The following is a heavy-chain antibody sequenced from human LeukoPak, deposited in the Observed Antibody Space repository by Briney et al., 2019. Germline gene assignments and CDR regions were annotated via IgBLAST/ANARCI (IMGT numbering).Heavy chain of an antibody. CDR2: INPSGGST. Sequence: ASVKVSCKASGYTSTSYYMHWVRQAPGQGLEWMGIINPSGGSTSYAQKLQGRVTMTTDTSTSTAYMELSRLRSDDTAVYYCAKGIAAAGLTNSYYWGQGTLVTVSS. D-gene: IGHD6-13*01. CDR1: GYTSTSYY. CDR3: AKGIAAAGLTNSYY. J-gene: IGHJ4*02. V-gene: IGHV1-46*01.